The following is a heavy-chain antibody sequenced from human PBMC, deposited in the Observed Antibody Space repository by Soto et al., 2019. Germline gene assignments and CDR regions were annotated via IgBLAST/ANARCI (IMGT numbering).Heavy chain of an antibody. CDR1: GCAFTSYY. V-gene: IGHV1-46*01. Sequence: GASVKVSGNASGCAFTSYYMHWVGQAPGRGLEWMGIINASGGSTRYAHKLKGGVTVTRDTSTSTVYMELSSLTSEDTAVYYCAKYTRTHAGGYTFDYWG. D-gene: IGHD2-15*01. J-gene: IGHJ4*01. CDR2: INASGGST. CDR3: AKYTRTHAGGYTFDY.